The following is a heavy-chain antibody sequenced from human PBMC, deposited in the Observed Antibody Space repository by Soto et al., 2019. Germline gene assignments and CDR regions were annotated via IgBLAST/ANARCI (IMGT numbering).Heavy chain of an antibody. CDR2: IYHSGTT. Sequence: SETLSLTCTVSGGSISSSRCSWGWIRQPPGKGLEWIGYIYHSGTTFYNPSLKSRVTISIDRSKNQFSLKLSSVTAADTAVYYCARVPDYWGQGILVTVSS. D-gene: IGHD2-2*01. J-gene: IGHJ4*02. CDR3: ARVPDY. V-gene: IGHV4-30-2*01. CDR1: GGSISSSRCS.